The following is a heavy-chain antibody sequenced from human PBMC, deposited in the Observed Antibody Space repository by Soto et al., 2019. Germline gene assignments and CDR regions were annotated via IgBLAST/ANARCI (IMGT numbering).Heavy chain of an antibody. D-gene: IGHD4-17*01. CDR2: INHSGST. V-gene: IGHV4-34*01. Sequence: PSETLSLTCAVYGGSFSGYYWSWIRQPPGKGLEWIGEINHSGSTNYNPSLKSRVTISVDTSKNQFSLKLSSVTAADTAVYYCARGRMTTVTTQPPPEYYFDYWGQGTLVTVSS. J-gene: IGHJ4*02. CDR1: GGSFSGYY. CDR3: ARGRMTTVTTQPPPEYYFDY.